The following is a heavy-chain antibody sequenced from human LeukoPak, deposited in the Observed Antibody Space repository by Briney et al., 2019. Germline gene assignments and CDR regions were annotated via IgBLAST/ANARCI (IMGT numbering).Heavy chain of an antibody. CDR3: AKYVNVVVVAANPIDY. CDR2: VSGSGDST. Sequence: GGSLRLSCAASGFTFSSYGMHWVRQAPGKGLEWVSGVSGSGDSTFYADSVKGRFTISRDNSKNTLYLQMISLRAEDTAVYYCAKYVNVVVVAANPIDYWGQGTLVTVSS. J-gene: IGHJ4*02. V-gene: IGHV3-23*01. CDR1: GFTFSSYG. D-gene: IGHD2-15*01.